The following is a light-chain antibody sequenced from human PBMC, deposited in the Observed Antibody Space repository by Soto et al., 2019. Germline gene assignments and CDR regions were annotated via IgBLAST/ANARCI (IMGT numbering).Light chain of an antibody. CDR2: VNSDGRH. CDR3: QTWGTGIQV. CDR1: SGHSSYA. J-gene: IGLJ2*01. V-gene: IGLV4-69*01. Sequence: QSVLTQSPSASASLGGSVKLTCTLSSGHSSYAIAWHQQEPEKGPRYLMKVNSDGRHTKGDGIPDRFSGSSSGAERYLTISSLQSEDDADYYCQTWGTGIQVFGGGTKLTVL.